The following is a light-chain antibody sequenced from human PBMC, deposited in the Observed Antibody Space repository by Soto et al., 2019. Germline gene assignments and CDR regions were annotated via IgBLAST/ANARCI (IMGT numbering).Light chain of an antibody. CDR3: QQGHNWPLT. CDR1: QSINSE. V-gene: IGKV3-15*01. CDR2: GAS. J-gene: IGKJ2*01. Sequence: EIVMTQSPATLSLSPGERAALSCRASQSINSELAWYQQKPGQPPRLLIYGASTRATGVPAGFTGSESGSEFTLAISGLQSEDFAVYYCQQGHNWPLTCGQGTRLEI.